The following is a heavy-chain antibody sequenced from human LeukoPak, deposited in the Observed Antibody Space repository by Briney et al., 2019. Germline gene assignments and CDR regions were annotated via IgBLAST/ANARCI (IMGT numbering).Heavy chain of an antibody. J-gene: IGHJ4*02. CDR1: GYTLTELS. Sequence: ASVKVSCKVSGYTLTELSMHWVRQAPGKGLEWMGGFDPEDGETIYAQKFQGRVIMTEDTSTDTAYMELSSVRSEDTAVYYCATRLLYRKSFDYWGQGTLVTVSS. V-gene: IGHV1-24*01. CDR3: ATRLLYRKSFDY. CDR2: FDPEDGET. D-gene: IGHD3-3*01.